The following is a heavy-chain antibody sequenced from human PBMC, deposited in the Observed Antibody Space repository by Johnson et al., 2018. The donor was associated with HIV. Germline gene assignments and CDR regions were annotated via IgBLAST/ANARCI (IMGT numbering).Heavy chain of an antibody. V-gene: IGHV3-74*02. CDR1: GFTFSSYW. J-gene: IGHJ3*02. Sequence: VQLVESGGGLVQPGGSLRLSCAASGFTFSSYWMHWVRQAPGKGLVWVSRINSDGSSTSYADSVKGRFTISSDNAKNTLYLQMNSLRAEDTAVYYCARQLKYYYDSSGYYYLSSAAFDIWGQGTMVTVSS. CDR3: ARQLKYYYDSSGYYYLSSAAFDI. D-gene: IGHD3-22*01. CDR2: INSDGSST.